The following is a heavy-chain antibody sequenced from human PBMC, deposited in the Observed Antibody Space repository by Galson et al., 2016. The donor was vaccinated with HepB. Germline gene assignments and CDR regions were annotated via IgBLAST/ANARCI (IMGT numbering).Heavy chain of an antibody. Sequence: SVKVSCKASGYTSTSYAMQWVRRAPGQGLEWMGWINNDSGYTKYSQKFQGRVTITRDTSSRTAYLELSRLTSEDTAVYYCVKGSFEGGDVYWGQGTLVTVSS. CDR1: GYTSTSYA. D-gene: IGHD2-21*02. J-gene: IGHJ4*02. CDR3: VKGSFEGGDVY. CDR2: INNDSGYT. V-gene: IGHV1-3*04.